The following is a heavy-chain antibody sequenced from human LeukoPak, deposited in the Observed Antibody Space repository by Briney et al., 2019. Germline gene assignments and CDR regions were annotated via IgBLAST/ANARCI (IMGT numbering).Heavy chain of an antibody. Sequence: GGSLRLSCGASGFSVRSNHISWVRQAPGKGPEWVSVIYNDGTTFHAGSVKGRFTISRDTSKNTLYLQMNSLTAGDTAVYYCARDYSTVTTFFDYWGQGTLVTVSS. D-gene: IGHD4-17*01. V-gene: IGHV3-66*01. CDR2: IYNDGTT. CDR3: ARDYSTVTTFFDY. J-gene: IGHJ4*02. CDR1: GFSVRSNH.